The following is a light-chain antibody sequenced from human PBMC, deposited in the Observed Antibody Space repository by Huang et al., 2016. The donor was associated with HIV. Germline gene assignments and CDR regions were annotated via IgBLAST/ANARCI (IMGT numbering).Light chain of an antibody. Sequence: DIVMTQSPLSLPVTPVEPASISCRSSQSLLHNYGYNYLDWYLQKPGQSPQLLIYLGSYRASGVPDRLSGSRSGTDFTLKITRVEAEDGVVYYCKQAVQTPKFTFGQGTRLEIK. CDR3: KQAVQTPKFT. CDR1: QSLLHNYGYNY. J-gene: IGKJ5*01. CDR2: LGS. V-gene: IGKV2-28*01.